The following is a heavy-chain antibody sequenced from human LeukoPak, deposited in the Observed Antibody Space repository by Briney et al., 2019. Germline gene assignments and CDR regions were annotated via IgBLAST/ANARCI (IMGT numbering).Heavy chain of an antibody. CDR1: GYTFTSYG. V-gene: IGHV1-18*01. CDR2: ISAYNGNT. CDR3: ARDHASTMVRGVMSYYYYGMDV. Sequence: ASVKVSCKASGYTFTSYGISWVRQAPGQGLEWMGWISAYNGNTNYAQKLQGRVTMTTDTSTSTAYMELRSLRSDDTAVYYCARDHASTMVRGVMSYYYYGMDVWGQGTTVTVSS. J-gene: IGHJ6*02. D-gene: IGHD3-10*01.